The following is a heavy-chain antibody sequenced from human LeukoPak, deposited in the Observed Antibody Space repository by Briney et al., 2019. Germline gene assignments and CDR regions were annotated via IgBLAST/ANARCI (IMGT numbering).Heavy chain of an antibody. CDR1: GGSISSYY. Sequence: SETLSLTCTVSGGSISSYYWSWIRQPPGKGLEWIGYIYYSGSTNYNPSLKSRVTISADTSKNQFSLKLSSVTAADTAVYYCARPSGYGDVPGAFDIWGQGTMVTVSS. CDR2: IYYSGST. J-gene: IGHJ3*02. CDR3: ARPSGYGDVPGAFDI. D-gene: IGHD4-17*01. V-gene: IGHV4-59*08.